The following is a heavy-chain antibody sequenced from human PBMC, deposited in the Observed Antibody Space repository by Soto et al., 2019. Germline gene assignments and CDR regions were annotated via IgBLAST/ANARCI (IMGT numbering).Heavy chain of an antibody. V-gene: IGHV1-3*01. Sequence: TNYAMHWVRQAPGQRLEWMGWINAGNGNTKYSQKFQGRVTITRDTSASTAYMELSSLRSEDTAVYYCARGGSLYWYFDLWGRGTLVTVSS. CDR3: ARGGSLYWYFDL. D-gene: IGHD1-26*01. CDR1: TNYA. J-gene: IGHJ2*01. CDR2: INAGNGNT.